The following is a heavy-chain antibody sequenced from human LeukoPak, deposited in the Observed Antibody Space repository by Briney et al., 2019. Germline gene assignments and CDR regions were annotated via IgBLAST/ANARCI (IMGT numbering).Heavy chain of an antibody. CDR3: ARATEWLLCMDV. CDR1: GFTFSSYG. J-gene: IGHJ6*02. V-gene: IGHV3-33*08. CDR2: IWYDGSNK. D-gene: IGHD3-3*01. Sequence: PGGSLRLSCAASGFTFSSYGMHWVRQAPGKGLEWVAVIWYDGSNKYYADSVKGRFTISRDNSKNTLYLQMNSLRAEDTAVYYCARATEWLLCMDVWGQGTTVTVSS.